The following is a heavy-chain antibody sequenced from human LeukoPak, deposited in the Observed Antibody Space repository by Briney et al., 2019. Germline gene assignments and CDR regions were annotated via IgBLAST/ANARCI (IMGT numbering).Heavy chain of an antibody. CDR1: VLTLCLYS. Sequence: PGGPLRLSYAPSVLTLCLYSLLRPPPAPGQGVQWVSYIYSCRNTIYCADSVTGLLTISRDHAKNSLYLQMHNLRSENTAMYFCARGGWFGDYNWFVPWGQGTLVTVSS. V-gene: IGHV3-48*01. CDR3: ARGGWFGDYNWFVP. J-gene: IGHJ5*02. CDR2: IYSCRNTI. D-gene: IGHD3-10*01.